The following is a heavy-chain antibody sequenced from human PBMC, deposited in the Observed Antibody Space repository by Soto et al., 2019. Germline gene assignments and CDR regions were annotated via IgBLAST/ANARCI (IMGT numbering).Heavy chain of an antibody. D-gene: IGHD3-3*01. Sequence: SGGSLRLSCAASGFTCSSYGMSWVRQAPGKGLEWVASIRSGSSVISYADSAKGRFSISRDNANKSLHLEMKSLRAEDRALYYCARERVSNYDYWSGDAFDLWGQGRMVPVSS. CDR3: ARERVSNYDYWSGDAFDL. J-gene: IGHJ3*01. CDR1: GFTCSSYG. V-gene: IGHV3-21*01. CDR2: IRSGSSVI.